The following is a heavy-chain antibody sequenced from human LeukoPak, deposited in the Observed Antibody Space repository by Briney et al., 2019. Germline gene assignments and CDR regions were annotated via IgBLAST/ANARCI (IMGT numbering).Heavy chain of an antibody. CDR2: IYYRGNT. J-gene: IGHJ4*02. CDR1: GGSISIYY. D-gene: IGHD1-1*01. Sequence: SETLSLTCTVSGGSISIYYWSWIRQPPGKGLEWIGYIYYRGNTNYNPSLKSRVTMAVDTSKNQFSLKVSSVTAADTAVYYCARAGNNWSFDYWGQGTLVTVSS. CDR3: ARAGNNWSFDY. V-gene: IGHV4-59*01.